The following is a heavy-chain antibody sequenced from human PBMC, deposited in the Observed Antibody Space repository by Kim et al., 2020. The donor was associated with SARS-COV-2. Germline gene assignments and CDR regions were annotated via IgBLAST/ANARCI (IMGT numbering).Heavy chain of an antibody. D-gene: IGHD6-13*01. J-gene: IGHJ4*01. V-gene: IGHV3-33*05. CDR2: ISYDGSNK. CDR1: GFTFSSYG. CDR3: ASEALFAAAGDDY. Sequence: GGSLRLSCAASGFTFSSYGMHWVRQAPGKGLEWVAVISYDGSNKYYADSVKGRFTISRDNSKNTLYLQMNSLRAEDTAVYYCASEALFAAAGDDYWGHGT.